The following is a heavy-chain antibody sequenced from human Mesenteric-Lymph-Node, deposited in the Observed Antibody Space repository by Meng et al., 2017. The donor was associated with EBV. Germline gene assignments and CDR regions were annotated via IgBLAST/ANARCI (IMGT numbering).Heavy chain of an antibody. D-gene: IGHD1-26*01. J-gene: IGHJ4*02. V-gene: IGHV4-61*01. Sequence: VLLGGGGPGLVKPSGTLPLTCIVLGVSVSGCSFHWRWIRQPPGKGLEWIGFIYVRGITHYSPSLKSRVTISVDTSKNQFSLELRSMTPADTAVYYCARDRGWELLDYWGQGTLVTVSS. CDR3: ARDRGWELLDY. CDR2: IYVRGIT. CDR1: GVSVSGCSFH.